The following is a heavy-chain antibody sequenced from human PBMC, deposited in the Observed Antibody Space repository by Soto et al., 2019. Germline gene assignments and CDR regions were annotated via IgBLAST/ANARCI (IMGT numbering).Heavy chain of an antibody. V-gene: IGHV3-7*04. CDR3: ARDLSPPGAFFYDAFDV. Sequence: EVQLVESGGGLVQPGESLRLSCAASGFTFSAFWMTWLRQAPGKGLEWVANIKRDGTVTHYGDSVEGRCTLSRDNAQNSLFLQLTSLRPEDTDMYYFARDLSPPGAFFYDAFDVWGQGTVVTVSS. CDR1: GFTFSAFW. CDR2: IKRDGTVT. D-gene: IGHD3-16*02. J-gene: IGHJ3*01.